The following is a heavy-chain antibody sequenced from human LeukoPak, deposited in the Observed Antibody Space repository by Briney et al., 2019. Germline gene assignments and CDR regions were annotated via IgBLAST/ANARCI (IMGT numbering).Heavy chain of an antibody. V-gene: IGHV3-30*02. D-gene: IGHD3-3*01. CDR1: GFTFSRHG. CDR2: IRYDGSEK. CDR3: ARRVVNAFDV. Sequence: PGGSPRLSCAASGFTFSRHGMHWVRQAPGKGLEWVAFIRYDGSEKYYANSVKGRFIISRDNSENTLYLQLNSLRAEDTAVYYCARRVVNAFDVWGQGTTVTVSS. J-gene: IGHJ3*01.